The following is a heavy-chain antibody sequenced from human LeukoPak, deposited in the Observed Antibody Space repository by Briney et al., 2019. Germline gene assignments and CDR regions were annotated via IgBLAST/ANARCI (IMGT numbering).Heavy chain of an antibody. CDR2: IIPIFGIA. Sequence: ASVKVSCKASGGTFSSYAISWVRQAPGQGLEWMGRIIPIFGIANYAQKFQGRVTITADKSTSTAYMELSSLRSEDTAVYYCARLYYYSSGQGKGEPYNWFDPWGQGTLVTVSS. J-gene: IGHJ5*02. V-gene: IGHV1-69*04. D-gene: IGHD3-22*01. CDR1: GGTFSSYA. CDR3: ARLYYYSSGQGKGEPYNWFDP.